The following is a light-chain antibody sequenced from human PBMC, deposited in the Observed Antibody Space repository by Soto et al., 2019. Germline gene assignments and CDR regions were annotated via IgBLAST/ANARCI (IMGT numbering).Light chain of an antibody. Sequence: QSVLTQPASVSGSPGQSLTISCTGTSSDVGGYNYVSWYQQHPGKAPKLMIYDVSNRPSGGSIRFSGSKSGNTASLTISGLQAEDEADYYCSSYTSSSTVVFGGGTKVTVL. CDR1: SSDVGGYNY. CDR2: DVS. V-gene: IGLV2-14*01. J-gene: IGLJ2*01. CDR3: SSYTSSSTVV.